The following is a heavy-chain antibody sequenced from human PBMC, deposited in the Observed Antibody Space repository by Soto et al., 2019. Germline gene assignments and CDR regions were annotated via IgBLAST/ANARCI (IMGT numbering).Heavy chain of an antibody. CDR1: GYTFTSYD. CDR3: ARVRTYRYDILTGYYFTYYYYGMDV. J-gene: IGHJ6*02. V-gene: IGHV1-8*01. CDR2: MNPNSGNT. Sequence: ASVKVSCKASGYTFTSYDINWVRQATGQGLEWMGWMNPNSGNTGYAQKFQGRVTMTRNTSISTAYMELSSPRSEDTAVYYCARVRTYRYDILTGYYFTYYYYGMDVWGQGTTVTVSS. D-gene: IGHD3-9*01.